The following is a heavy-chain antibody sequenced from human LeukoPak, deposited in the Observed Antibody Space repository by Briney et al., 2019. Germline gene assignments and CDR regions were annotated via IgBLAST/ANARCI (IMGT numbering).Heavy chain of an antibody. D-gene: IGHD3/OR15-3a*01. J-gene: IGHJ4*02. CDR2: ISDNGGTT. CDR1: GFTFSSCA. CDR3: AREPGTDYRKYYFDY. Sequence: PGGSLRLSCAASGFTFSSCAMGWVRQAPGKGLEWVSVISDNGGTTYYADSVKGRFTISRDNSKNTVYLQMDSLRAEDTAVYYCAREPGTDYRKYYFDYWGQGTLVTVSS. V-gene: IGHV3-23*01.